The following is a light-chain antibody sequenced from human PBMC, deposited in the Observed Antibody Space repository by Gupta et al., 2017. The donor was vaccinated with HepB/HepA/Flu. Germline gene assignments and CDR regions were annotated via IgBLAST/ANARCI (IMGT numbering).Light chain of an antibody. CDR2: AAS. J-gene: IGKJ3*01. V-gene: IGKV1-9*01. CDR3: QQLNSYPLT. CDR1: QGISSY. Sequence: DIQVTQSPSFLSASVGDRVTITCQASQGISSYLAWYQQKPGKVPKLLIYAASTLQSGVPSRFSGSGSGTEFTLTISSLQPEDFATYYCQQLNSYPLTFGPGTKVDIK.